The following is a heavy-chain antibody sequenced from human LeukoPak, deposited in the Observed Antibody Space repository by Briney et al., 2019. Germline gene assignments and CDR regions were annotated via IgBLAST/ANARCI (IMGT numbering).Heavy chain of an antibody. CDR2: ISGSGGST. CDR3: AKDGSGYYGSGGTFDI. D-gene: IGHD3-10*01. V-gene: IGHV3-23*01. J-gene: IGHJ3*02. Sequence: PGGSLRLSCAASGFTFSSYAMSWVRQAPGKGLEWVSAISGSGGSTYYADSVKGRFTISRDNSKNTLYLQMNSLRAEDTAVYYCAKDGSGYYGSGGTFDIWGQGTMVTVSS. CDR1: GFTFSSYA.